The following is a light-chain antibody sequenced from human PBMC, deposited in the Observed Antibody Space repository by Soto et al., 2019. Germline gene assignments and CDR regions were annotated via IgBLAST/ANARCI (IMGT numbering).Light chain of an antibody. CDR3: QQYGSSPWT. J-gene: IGKJ1*01. CDR2: GAS. CDR1: QSVTSSY. Sequence: EIVLTQSPGTLSLSPGERATLSCRASQSVTSSYFAWYQQKPGQAPRLLIYGASSRATGITDRFSGSVSGTDFTRTISRLEPEDVAVYYCQQYGSSPWTFGQGTKVDIK. V-gene: IGKV3-20*01.